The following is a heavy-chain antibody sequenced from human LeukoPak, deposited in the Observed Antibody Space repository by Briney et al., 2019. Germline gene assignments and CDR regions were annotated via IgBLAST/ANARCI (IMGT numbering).Heavy chain of an antibody. CDR1: GNYW. CDR3: ARHSYSRYYYGMDV. Sequence: GGSLRLSCAASGNYWMHWVRQVPGKGLVWVSHINSDGSWTSYADSVKGRFTISRENSKNTLFLQMNSLRAEDTAVYYCARHSYSRYYYGMDVWGQGTTVTVSS. V-gene: IGHV3-74*01. CDR2: INSDGSWT. D-gene: IGHD2-15*01. J-gene: IGHJ6*02.